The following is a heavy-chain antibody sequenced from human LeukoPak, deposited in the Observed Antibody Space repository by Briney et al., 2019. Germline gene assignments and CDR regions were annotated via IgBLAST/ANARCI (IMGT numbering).Heavy chain of an antibody. Sequence: PGGSLRLSCAASGFTFSSYVMSWVRQAPGKGLEWVSAISRSGDSTYYADSVKGRFTISRDNSKNTLYLQMNSLRAEDTAVYYCAKDLGSSGWYIDYWGQGTLVTVSS. J-gene: IGHJ4*02. D-gene: IGHD6-19*01. CDR2: ISRSGDST. CDR1: GFTFSSYV. V-gene: IGHV3-23*01. CDR3: AKDLGSSGWYIDY.